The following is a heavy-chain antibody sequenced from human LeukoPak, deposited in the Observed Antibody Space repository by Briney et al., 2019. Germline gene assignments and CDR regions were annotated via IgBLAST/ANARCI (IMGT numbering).Heavy chain of an antibody. CDR3: VAGWGWLPDY. CDR1: GFSFSDCW. J-gene: IGHJ4*02. CDR2: IKKDGSEK. Sequence: GGFLRLSCAASGFSFSDCWMNWVRQAPGKGLEWVANIKKDGSEKYYLDSVKGRFTISRDNAKNSLYLQMNSLSAEDMALYYCVAGWGWLPDYWGRGTLVTVSS. D-gene: IGHD3-16*01. V-gene: IGHV3-7*05.